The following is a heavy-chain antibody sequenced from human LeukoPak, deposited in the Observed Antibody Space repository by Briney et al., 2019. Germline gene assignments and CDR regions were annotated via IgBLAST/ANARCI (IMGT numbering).Heavy chain of an antibody. D-gene: IGHD2-2*01. J-gene: IGHJ4*02. V-gene: IGHV3-33*01. CDR1: GFTFSSYG. CDR3: ARDKRSSSTSCCPLDY. Sequence: GGSLRLSCAASGFTFSSYGMHWVRQAPGKGLEWVAVIWYDGSNKFYADSVKGRFTISRDNSKNTLYLQMNSLRAEDTAVYYCARDKRSSSTSCCPLDYWGQGTLVTVSS. CDR2: IWYDGSNK.